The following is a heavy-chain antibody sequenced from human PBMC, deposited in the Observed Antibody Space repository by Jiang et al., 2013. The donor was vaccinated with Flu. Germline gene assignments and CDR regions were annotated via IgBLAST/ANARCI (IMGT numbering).Heavy chain of an antibody. J-gene: IGHJ6*02. V-gene: IGHV3-33*01. CDR3: ARTGQAYCGGDRHPPPTCYYYYGMDV. D-gene: IGHD2-21*02. CDR2: IWYDGSNK. Sequence: QLVESGGGVVQPGRSLRLSCAASGFTFSSYGMHWVRQAPGKGLEWVAVIWYDGSNKYYADSVKGRFTISRDNSKNTLYLQMNSLRAEDTAVYYCARTGQAYCGGDRHPPPTCYYYYGMDVWGQGTTVTVSS. CDR1: GFTFSSYG.